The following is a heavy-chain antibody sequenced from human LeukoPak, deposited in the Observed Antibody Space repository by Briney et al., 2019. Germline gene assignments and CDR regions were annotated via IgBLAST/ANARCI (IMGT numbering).Heavy chain of an antibody. Sequence: TGGSLRLSCAASGFTFSNAWMSWVRQPPGKGLEWVGRIKSKTDGGTTDYAAPVKGRFTISRDDSKNTLYLQMNSLKIEDTAVYYCTTGPANGITMIRNYWGQGTLVTVSS. D-gene: IGHD3-10*01. V-gene: IGHV3-15*01. J-gene: IGHJ4*02. CDR1: GFTFSNAW. CDR3: TTGPANGITMIRNY. CDR2: IKSKTDGGTT.